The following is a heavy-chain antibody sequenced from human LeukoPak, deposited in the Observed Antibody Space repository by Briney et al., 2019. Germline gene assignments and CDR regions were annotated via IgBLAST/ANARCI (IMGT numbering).Heavy chain of an antibody. CDR1: GFTFRNFW. V-gene: IGHV3-23*01. J-gene: IGHJ4*02. Sequence: GGSLRLSCAASGFTFRNFWMSWVRQAPGKGLEWVSAISGSGGSTYYADSVKGRFTISRDNSKNTLYLQMNSLRAEDTAVYYCAKESGYSSSWYGYWGQGTLVTVSS. CDR2: ISGSGGST. D-gene: IGHD6-13*01. CDR3: AKESGYSSSWYGY.